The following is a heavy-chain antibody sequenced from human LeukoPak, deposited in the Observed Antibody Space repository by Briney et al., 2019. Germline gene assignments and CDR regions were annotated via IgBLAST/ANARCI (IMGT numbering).Heavy chain of an antibody. D-gene: IGHD3-3*01. Sequence: GGSLRLSCEASGFTFSIFPMHWVRQAPGKGLEWVALISSGSEKYYADSVKGRFTISRDNSKNMLYLQMNRLRAGDTAVYYCARDLELSAVYYFDSWGQGTLVIVSS. J-gene: IGHJ4*02. V-gene: IGHV3-30*04. CDR3: ARDLELSAVYYFDS. CDR2: ISSGSEK. CDR1: GFTFSIFP.